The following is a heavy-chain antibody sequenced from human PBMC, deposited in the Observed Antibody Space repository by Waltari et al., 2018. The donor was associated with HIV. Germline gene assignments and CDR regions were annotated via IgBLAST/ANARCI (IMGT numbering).Heavy chain of an antibody. D-gene: IGHD2-15*01. J-gene: IGHJ4*02. CDR3: STTPARGDH. Sequence: EVQLVESGGGLVKPGGSLRLSCAASGFTFNNAWMSWGRQAPGKGLEWVGRIKRKTDGGTTDYAEPVKGRLTIARDDSKNTLYLQMNSLKTEDTAVYYCSTTPARGDHWGQGTLVTVSS. CDR2: IKRKTDGGTT. V-gene: IGHV3-15*01. CDR1: GFTFNNAW.